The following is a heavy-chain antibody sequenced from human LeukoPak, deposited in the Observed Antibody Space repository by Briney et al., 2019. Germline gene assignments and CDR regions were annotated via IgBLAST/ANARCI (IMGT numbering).Heavy chain of an antibody. CDR1: GDSVSSNSAA. Sequence: SQTLSLTCAISGDSVSSNSAAWNWIRQSPSRGLGWLGRTYYRSKWYNDYAVSVKSRISINPDTSKNQSSLQLNSVTPEDTAVYFCARSLWNHFDYWGQGTLVTVSS. J-gene: IGHJ4*02. V-gene: IGHV6-1*01. CDR3: ARSLWNHFDY. D-gene: IGHD3-3*01. CDR2: TYYRSKWYN.